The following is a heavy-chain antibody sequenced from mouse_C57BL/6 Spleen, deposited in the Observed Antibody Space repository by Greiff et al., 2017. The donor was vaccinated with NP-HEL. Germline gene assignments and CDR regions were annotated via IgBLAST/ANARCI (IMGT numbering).Heavy chain of an antibody. V-gene: IGHV1-64*01. Sequence: QVQLQQPGAELVKPGASVKLSCKASGYTFTSYWMHWVKQRPGQGLEWIGMIHPNSGSTNYNEKFKSKATLTVDKSSSTAYMQLSSLTSEDSAVYYCARSGSSYGDYFDYWGQGTTLTVSS. J-gene: IGHJ2*01. CDR1: GYTFTSYW. CDR2: IHPNSGST. CDR3: ARSGSSYGDYFDY. D-gene: IGHD1-1*01.